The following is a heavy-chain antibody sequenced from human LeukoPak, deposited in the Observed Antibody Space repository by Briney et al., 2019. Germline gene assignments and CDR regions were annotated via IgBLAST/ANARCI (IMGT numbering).Heavy chain of an antibody. J-gene: IGHJ5*02. CDR3: ARGYGDYEGIRFDP. Sequence: GGSLRLSCAASGFTFSSYSMNWVRQAPGKGLEWVSSISSSSSYIYYADSVKGRFTISRDNAKNSLYLQMNSLRAEDTAVYYCARGYGDYEGIRFDPWGQGTLVTVSS. CDR2: ISSSSSYI. CDR1: GFTFSSYS. D-gene: IGHD4-17*01. V-gene: IGHV3-21*01.